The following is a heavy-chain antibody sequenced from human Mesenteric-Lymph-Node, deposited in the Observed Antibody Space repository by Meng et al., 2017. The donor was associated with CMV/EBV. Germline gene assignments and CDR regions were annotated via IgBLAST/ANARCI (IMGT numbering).Heavy chain of an antibody. J-gene: IGHJ4*02. Sequence: YTFTDHYIPWVRQAPGQGLEWMGRFNPNSGRASHSQKFQGRVTMTGDTSVNTAFMELSRLKSDDTATYYCARGGYYYGSGSPFAPFDHWGQGTLVTVSS. V-gene: IGHV1-2*06. CDR2: FNPNSGRA. CDR1: YTFTDHY. CDR3: ARGGYYYGSGSPFAPFDH. D-gene: IGHD3-10*01.